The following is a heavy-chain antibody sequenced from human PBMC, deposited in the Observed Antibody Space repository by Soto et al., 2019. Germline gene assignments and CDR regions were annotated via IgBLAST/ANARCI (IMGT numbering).Heavy chain of an antibody. V-gene: IGHV3-30-3*01. Sequence: SGGSLRLSCAASGFTFSSYAMHWVRQAPGKGLEWVAVISYDGSNECYADSVKGRFTISRDNSKNTLYLQMNSLRAEDTAVYYCARGYSNYPLDYGMDVWGQGTTVTV. J-gene: IGHJ6*02. CDR1: GFTFSSYA. CDR3: ARGYSNYPLDYGMDV. D-gene: IGHD4-4*01. CDR2: ISYDGSNE.